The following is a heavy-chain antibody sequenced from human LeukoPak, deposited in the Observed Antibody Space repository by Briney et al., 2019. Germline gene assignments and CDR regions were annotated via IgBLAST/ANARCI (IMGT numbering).Heavy chain of an antibody. D-gene: IGHD4-17*01. CDR2: IYSSGST. CDR1: GVSISSSSYY. Sequence: SETLSLTCNVSGVSISSSSYYWGWIRQPPRKGLEWIGSIYSSGSTYYNSSLKSRVTISIDTSKNQVSLKMSSVTAADTAVYYCARLFVGDRTFDYWGQGTLVTVSS. J-gene: IGHJ4*02. V-gene: IGHV4-39*01. CDR3: ARLFVGDRTFDY.